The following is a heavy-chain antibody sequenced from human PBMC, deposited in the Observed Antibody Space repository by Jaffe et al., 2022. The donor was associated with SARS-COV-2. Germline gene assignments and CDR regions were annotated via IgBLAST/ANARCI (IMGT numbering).Heavy chain of an antibody. CDR2: IIPIFGTA. V-gene: IGHV1-69*01. CDR1: GGTFSSYA. J-gene: IGHJ5*02. D-gene: IGHD3-16*02. CDR3: ASLSPVDMRDYVWGSYRYNWFDP. Sequence: QVQLVQSGAEVKKPGSSVKVSCKASGGTFSSYAISWVRQAPGQGLEWMGGIIPIFGTANYAQKFQGRVTITADESTSTAYMELSSLRSEDTAVYYCASLSPVDMRDYVWGSYRYNWFDPWGQGTLVTVSS.